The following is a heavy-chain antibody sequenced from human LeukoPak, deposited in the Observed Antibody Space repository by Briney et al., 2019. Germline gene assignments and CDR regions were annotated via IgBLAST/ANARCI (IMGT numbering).Heavy chain of an antibody. CDR1: GFTFSSYS. CDR3: ARTIGIAAAGFDY. D-gene: IGHD6-13*01. Sequence: GGALRLSCAASGFTFSSYSMNWVRQAPGKALECVSSTSSSSSHIYHADSVKGRFTISRDNAKNSLYLQMNRLRAEDTAVYYCARTIGIAAAGFDYWGQGTLVTVSS. CDR2: TSSSSSHI. J-gene: IGHJ4*02. V-gene: IGHV3-21*01.